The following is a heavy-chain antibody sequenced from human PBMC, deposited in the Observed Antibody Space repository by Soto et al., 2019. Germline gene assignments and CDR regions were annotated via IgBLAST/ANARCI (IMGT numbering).Heavy chain of an antibody. D-gene: IGHD5-18*01. V-gene: IGHV4-31*03. Sequence: TLSLTCTVSGGSISSGGYYWSWIRQHPGKGLEWIGYIYYSGSTYYNPSLKSRVTISVDTSKNQFSLKLSSVTAADTAVYYCAGGNSGYSYFDYWGQGTLVTVS. CDR3: AGGNSGYSYFDY. CDR1: GGSISSGGYY. J-gene: IGHJ4*02. CDR2: IYYSGST.